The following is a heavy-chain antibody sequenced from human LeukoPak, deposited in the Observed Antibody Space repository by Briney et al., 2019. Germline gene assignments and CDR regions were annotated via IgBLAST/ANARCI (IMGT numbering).Heavy chain of an antibody. D-gene: IGHD3-10*02. CDR3: ANSRNVLGSTDAFDI. Sequence: SQTLSLTCAISGDSVSRKTAAWNWIRQSPSRGLEWLGRTYYRSKWYNDYAVSVKSRITINPDTSKNQFSLQLNSVTPEDTAVYYCANSRNVLGSTDAFDIWGQGTMVTVSS. CDR2: TYYRSKWYN. CDR1: GDSVSRKTAA. J-gene: IGHJ3*02. V-gene: IGHV6-1*01.